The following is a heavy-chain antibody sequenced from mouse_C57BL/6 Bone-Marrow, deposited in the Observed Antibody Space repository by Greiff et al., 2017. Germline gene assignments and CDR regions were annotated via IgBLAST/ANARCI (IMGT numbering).Heavy chain of an antibody. CDR1: GYTFTSYW. CDR2: IDPSDSET. J-gene: IGHJ1*03. CDR3: ARNYGVWYFDV. Sequence: QVQLQQPGAELVRPGSSVKLSCKASGYTFTSYWMHWVKQRPIQGLEWIGNIDPSDSETHYNQKFKDKATLTVDKSSSTAYMQLSSLTSDDSAVYYCARNYGVWYFDVWGTGTTVTVSS. D-gene: IGHD1-2*01. V-gene: IGHV1-52*01.